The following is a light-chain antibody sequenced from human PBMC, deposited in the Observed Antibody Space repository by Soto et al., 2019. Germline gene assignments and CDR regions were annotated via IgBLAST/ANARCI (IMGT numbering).Light chain of an antibody. CDR2: DVS. V-gene: IGLV2-14*01. CDR3: SSYTSSSTPFV. J-gene: IGLJ1*01. CDR1: SSDVGGYNY. Sequence: QSALTQPASVSGSPGQSITISCTGTSSDVGGYNYVSWYQQHPGKAPKLMIYDVSNRPSGVSNRFSGSKSGNTASLTISGLQAEDEADYYYSSYTSSSTPFVFGTGTNLTVL.